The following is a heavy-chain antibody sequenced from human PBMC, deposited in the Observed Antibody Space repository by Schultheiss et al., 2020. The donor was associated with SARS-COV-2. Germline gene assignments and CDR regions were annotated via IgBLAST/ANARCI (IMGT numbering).Heavy chain of an antibody. J-gene: IGHJ6*02. CDR3: ARDLRGYSSSIVFHYYYGMDV. CDR1: EFTFSNYE. Sequence: GGSLRLSCTASEFTFSNYEMNWVRQAPGKGLEWVSYISSSGSTIYYADSVKGRFTISRDNAKNSLYLQMNSLRAEDTAVYYCARDLRGYSSSIVFHYYYGMDVWGQGTTVTVSS. CDR2: ISSSGSTI. V-gene: IGHV3-48*03. D-gene: IGHD6-6*01.